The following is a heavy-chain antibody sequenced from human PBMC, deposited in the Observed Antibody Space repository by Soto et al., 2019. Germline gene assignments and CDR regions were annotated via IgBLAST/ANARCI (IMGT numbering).Heavy chain of an antibody. V-gene: IGHV3-23*01. Sequence: PGGSLRLSCAASGFTFSSYAMSWVRQAPGKGLEWVSVISGGGGSTYYADSVKGRFTISRDNSKNTLYLQINSLRAEDTALYYCVKDRQASCSGGSCYSGTFWGQGTLVTVSS. D-gene: IGHD2-15*01. CDR1: GFTFSSYA. CDR3: VKDRQASCSGGSCYSGTF. CDR2: ISGGGGST. J-gene: IGHJ4*02.